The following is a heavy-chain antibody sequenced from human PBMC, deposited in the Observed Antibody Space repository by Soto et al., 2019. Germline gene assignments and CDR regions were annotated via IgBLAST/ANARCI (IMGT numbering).Heavy chain of an antibody. D-gene: IGHD3-10*01. J-gene: IGHJ5*02. CDR1: GFTFSSYG. Sequence: GGSLRLSCAASGFTFSSYGMHWVRQAPGKGLEWVAVIWYDGSNKYYADSVRGRITNSRDNSKNTLYLQMNSLRAEDTAVYYCARDAFNYYGSGSHNWFDPWGQGTLVTVSS. V-gene: IGHV3-33*01. CDR3: ARDAFNYYGSGSHNWFDP. CDR2: IWYDGSNK.